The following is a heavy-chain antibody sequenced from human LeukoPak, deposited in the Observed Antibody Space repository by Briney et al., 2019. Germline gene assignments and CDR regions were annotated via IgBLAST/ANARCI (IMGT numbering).Heavy chain of an antibody. J-gene: IGHJ4*01. CDR3: VRQGGGDNCR. CDR1: GFTLNTND. V-gene: IGHV3-66*02. Sequence: GSLRLSCPASGFTLNTNDMNWVRQAPGKGLEWDSIMYPWGSAFYTDSVKGRFTVTRDESKNMMFLQMNTLRPDDTAMYYCVRQGGGDNCRWGQGALVTVSS. CDR2: MYPWGSA. D-gene: IGHD4-23*01.